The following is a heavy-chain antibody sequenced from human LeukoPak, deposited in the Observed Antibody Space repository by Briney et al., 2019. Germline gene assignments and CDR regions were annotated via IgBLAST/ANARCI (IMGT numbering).Heavy chain of an antibody. Sequence: SETLSLTCTVSGGSISNYYWSSIRQAPGKGLEWIGNIYYSGSTKYNPSLKSRVPLSVDTSKNQFSLNLSSVTAADTAVYYCARGGRQQWLLFAFHIWGQGTMVTVSS. CDR1: GGSISNYY. D-gene: IGHD2-21*02. CDR2: IYYSGST. V-gene: IGHV4-59*01. J-gene: IGHJ3*02. CDR3: ARGGRQQWLLFAFHI.